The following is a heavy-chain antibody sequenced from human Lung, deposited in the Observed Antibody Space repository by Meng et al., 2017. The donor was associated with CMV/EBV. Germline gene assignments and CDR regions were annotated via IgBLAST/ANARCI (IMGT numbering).Heavy chain of an antibody. V-gene: IGHV2-5*01. J-gene: IGHJ4*02. Sequence: SGPTLVKPTHTLTLTCTFSGFSVSTSGVGVGWIRQPTGKALEWLSVIYCNDDNRYSRSLSSRLTITKVTSINQVVLIMANMEPVETGTYDCAHSPAPFTSSGVASRYFDFWGQGTLVTVSS. CDR1: GFSVSTSGVG. CDR2: IYCNDDN. CDR3: AHSPAPFTSSGVASRYFDF. D-gene: IGHD3-3*01.